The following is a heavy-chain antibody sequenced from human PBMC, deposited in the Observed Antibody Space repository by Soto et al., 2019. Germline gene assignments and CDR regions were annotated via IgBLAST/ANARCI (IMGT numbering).Heavy chain of an antibody. J-gene: IGHJ5*02. V-gene: IGHV1-2*02. Sequence: VQLVQSGAEVRKPGASVKVSCKASGYTFSDYYVHWVREAPGQGVEWMGWINPSSGGTIYTQRFQGRVTMTRDTSINTVYMELSRLTSDDTAVYYCAREMGVIGAPGYTWFDPWGQGALVTVSS. CDR2: INPSSGGT. CDR1: GYTFSDYY. CDR3: AREMGVIGAPGYTWFDP. D-gene: IGHD1-26*01.